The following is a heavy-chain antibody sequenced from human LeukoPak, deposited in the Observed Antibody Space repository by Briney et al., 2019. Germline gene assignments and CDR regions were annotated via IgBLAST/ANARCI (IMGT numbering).Heavy chain of an antibody. D-gene: IGHD4-23*01. CDR1: GYSVTSHY. Sequence: ASVKVSCKASGYSVTSHYMHWVRQAPGQGQEWKGWSNPKSGGTNYAKKFQGRVTIPRDTSISTSYLDLSSLTSDDTAVYYCAMSRRWSRRLYYFDFWGQGTLVTVSS. CDR3: AMSRRWSRRLYYFDF. CDR2: SNPKSGGT. J-gene: IGHJ4*02. V-gene: IGHV1-2*02.